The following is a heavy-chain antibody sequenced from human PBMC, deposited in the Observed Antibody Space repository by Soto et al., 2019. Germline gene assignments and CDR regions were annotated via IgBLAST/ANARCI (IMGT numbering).Heavy chain of an antibody. CDR3: ARVVLSDSNTGFNNWFDP. V-gene: IGHV4-34*01. J-gene: IGHJ5*02. CDR2: INHSGST. Sequence: SETLSLTCAVYGGSFSGYYWSWIRQPPGKGLEWIGEINHSGSTNYNPSLKSRVTISVDTSKNQFSLKLSSVTAADTAVYYCARVVLSDSNTGFNNWFDPWGQGTLVTVSS. CDR1: GGSFSGYY. D-gene: IGHD4-4*01.